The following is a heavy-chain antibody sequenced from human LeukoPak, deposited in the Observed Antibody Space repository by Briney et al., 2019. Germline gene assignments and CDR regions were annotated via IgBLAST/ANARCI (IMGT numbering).Heavy chain of an antibody. CDR1: GYTFTGYY. Sequence: ASVKVSCKASGYTFTGYYMHWVRQAPGQGLEWMGWINPKSGGTNYAQKFQGRVTMTRDTSISTAYMELSRLRSDDTAVYYCARDSGSGTQGDYWGQGTLVTVSS. V-gene: IGHV1-2*02. CDR2: INPKSGGT. CDR3: ARDSGSGTQGDY. J-gene: IGHJ4*02. D-gene: IGHD3-10*01.